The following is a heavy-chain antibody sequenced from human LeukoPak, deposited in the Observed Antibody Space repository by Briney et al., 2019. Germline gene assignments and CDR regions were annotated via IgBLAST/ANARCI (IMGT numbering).Heavy chain of an antibody. Sequence: GASVKVSCKASGYTFTSYYMRWVRQAPGQGLEWMGIINPSGGSTSYAQKFQGRVTMTRDTSTSTVYMELSSLRPEDTAVYYCARVQARLRLGELSLSYWGQGTLVTVSS. V-gene: IGHV1-46*01. CDR1: GYTFTSYY. CDR3: ARVQARLRLGELSLSY. CDR2: INPSGGST. J-gene: IGHJ4*02. D-gene: IGHD3-16*02.